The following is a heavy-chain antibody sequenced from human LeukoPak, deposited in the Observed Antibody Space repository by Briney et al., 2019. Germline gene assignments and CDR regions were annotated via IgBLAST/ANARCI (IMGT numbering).Heavy chain of an antibody. CDR1: GGSFSCYY. D-gene: IGHD3-10*01. CDR3: ARTYYYGSELAY. Sequence: SETLSLTCAVYGGSFSCYYWSWIRQPPGRGLEWIGEINHSGSTNYNPSLKSRVTISVDTSKNQFSLKLSSVTAADTAVYYCARTYYYGSELAYWGQGTLVPVSS. J-gene: IGHJ4*02. V-gene: IGHV4-34*01. CDR2: INHSGST.